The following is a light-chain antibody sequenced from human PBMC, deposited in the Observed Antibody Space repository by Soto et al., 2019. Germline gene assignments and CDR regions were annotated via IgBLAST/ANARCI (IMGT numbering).Light chain of an antibody. V-gene: IGKV3-11*01. J-gene: IGKJ4*01. CDR2: DAS. Sequence: DIVLTQSPATLSLSPGERAALSCRARQSVSSYLAWYQQKPGQAPRLLIYDASNRAPGIPVRFSGSGSGTDFTLTISRLEPEDFAVYYCQQRSNWPSTFGGGTKVEVK. CDR3: QQRSNWPST. CDR1: QSVSSY.